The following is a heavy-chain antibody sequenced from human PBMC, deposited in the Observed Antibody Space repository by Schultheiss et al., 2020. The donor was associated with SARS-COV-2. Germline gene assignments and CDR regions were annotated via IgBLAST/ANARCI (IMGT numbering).Heavy chain of an antibody. V-gene: IGHV4-59*01. J-gene: IGHJ4*02. CDR2: IYYSGST. Sequence: GSLRLSCTVSGGSISGYYWSWIRQPPGKGLEWIGYIYYSGSTNYNPSLKSRVTISVDTSKNQFSLKLSSVTAADTAVYYCARVDYDSSGYPYYFDYWGQGTLVTVSS. CDR1: GGSISGYY. D-gene: IGHD3-22*01. CDR3: ARVDYDSSGYPYYFDY.